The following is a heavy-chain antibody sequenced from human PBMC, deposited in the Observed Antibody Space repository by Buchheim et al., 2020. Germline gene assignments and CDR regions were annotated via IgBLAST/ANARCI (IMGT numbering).Heavy chain of an antibody. Sequence: EVQLVESGGGLVQPGGSLRLSCAASGFTFSSYEMNWVRQAPGKGLEWVSYISSSGSTIYYEDSVKGRFTISRDNAKNSLYRQMNSLRAEDTAVYYCAREDVLLWFGEFSHWGQGTL. J-gene: IGHJ4*02. CDR2: ISSSGSTI. V-gene: IGHV3-48*03. CDR3: AREDVLLWFGEFSH. D-gene: IGHD3-10*01. CDR1: GFTFSSYE.